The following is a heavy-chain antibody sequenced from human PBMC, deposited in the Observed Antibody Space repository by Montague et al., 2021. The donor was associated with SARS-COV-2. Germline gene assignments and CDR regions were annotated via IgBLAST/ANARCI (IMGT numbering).Heavy chain of an antibody. CDR2: ISGDGGGT. CDR3: ARDRYSNASPDY. Sequence: SLRLSCAASGFTFDDYAMYWVRQAPGKGLEWVALISGDGGGTYYAESVRGRFTISRDNSKASLYLQMDSLRPEDTAVYFCARDRYSNASPDYWGQGTLVTVSS. D-gene: IGHD1-26*01. J-gene: IGHJ4*02. V-gene: IGHV3-43*02. CDR1: GFTFDDYA.